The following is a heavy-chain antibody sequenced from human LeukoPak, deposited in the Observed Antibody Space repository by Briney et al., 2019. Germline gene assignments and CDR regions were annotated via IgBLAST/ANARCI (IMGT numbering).Heavy chain of an antibody. CDR1: GYTFTGYY. V-gene: IGHV1-2*02. CDR3: ARDRGYNWNVIDF. J-gene: IGHJ4*02. Sequence: ASVKVSCKASGYTFTGYYMHWVRQAPGQGLEWMGWINPNSGGTNYAQKFQGRVTMTRDTSTGTVYMELSRLRSDDTAVHYCARDRGYNWNVIDFWGQGTLVTVSS. D-gene: IGHD1-1*01. CDR2: INPNSGGT.